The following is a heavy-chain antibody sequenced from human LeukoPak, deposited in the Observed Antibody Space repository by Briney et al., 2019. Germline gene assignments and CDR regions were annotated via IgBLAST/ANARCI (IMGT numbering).Heavy chain of an antibody. Sequence: GGSLRLSCAASGFTFSSYAMSWVRQAPGKGLEWVSAISGSGGSTYYADSVKGRFTISRDNSKNTLYLQMNSLRAEDTAVHYCAKFPLAAIFAWAYFDYWGQGTLVTVSS. V-gene: IGHV3-23*01. J-gene: IGHJ4*02. CDR1: GFTFSSYA. CDR2: ISGSGGST. D-gene: IGHD7-27*01. CDR3: AKFPLAAIFAWAYFDY.